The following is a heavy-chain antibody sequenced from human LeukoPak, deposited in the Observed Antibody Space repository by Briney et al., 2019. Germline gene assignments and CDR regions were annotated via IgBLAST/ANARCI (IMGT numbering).Heavy chain of an antibody. CDR2: IKQDGSEK. V-gene: IGHV3-7*01. D-gene: IGHD1-26*01. Sequence: GGSLRLSCAASGFTFSSYWMSWVRQAPGKGLEWVANIKQDGSEKYYVDSVKGRFTISRDNAKNSLYLQMNSLRAEDTAVYYCAREHSGSFSNYYYMDVWGKGTTVTVSS. CDR1: GFTFSSYW. CDR3: AREHSGSFSNYYYMDV. J-gene: IGHJ6*03.